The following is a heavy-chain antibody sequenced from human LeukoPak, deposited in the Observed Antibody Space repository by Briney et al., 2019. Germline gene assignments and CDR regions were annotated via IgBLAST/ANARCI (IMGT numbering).Heavy chain of an antibody. Sequence: PGGSLRLSCAVSGIIFSSYSMNWVRLAPGKGLEWVSSISSSSSYIYYADSVKGRFTISRDNAKNSLYLQMNSLRAEDTAVYYCARLQGSSLDYWGQGTLVTVSS. CDR3: ARLQGSSLDY. CDR1: GIIFSSYS. CDR2: ISSSSSYI. V-gene: IGHV3-21*01. J-gene: IGHJ4*02. D-gene: IGHD6-6*01.